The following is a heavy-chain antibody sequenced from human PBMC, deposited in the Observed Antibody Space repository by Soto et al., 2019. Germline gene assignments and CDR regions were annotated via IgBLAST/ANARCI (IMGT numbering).Heavy chain of an antibody. CDR3: AKDPAHCGGDCYLIFDY. V-gene: IGHV3-23*01. CDR2: ISGSGGST. Sequence: GGSLRLSCAASGFTFSSYAMSWVRQAPGKGLEWVSAISGSGGSTYYADSVKGRFTISRDNSKNTLYLQMNSLRAEDKAVYYCAKDPAHCGGDCYLIFDYWGQGTLVTVSS. D-gene: IGHD2-21*02. CDR1: GFTFSSYA. J-gene: IGHJ4*02.